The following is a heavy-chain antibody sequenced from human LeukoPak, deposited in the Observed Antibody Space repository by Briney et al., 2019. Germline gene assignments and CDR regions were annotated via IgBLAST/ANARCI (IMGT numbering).Heavy chain of an antibody. Sequence: GGSLRLSCAASGFTFSSYGMHWARQAPGKGLEWVSAISGSGSSTYYADSVKGWFTISRDNAKNSLYLQMNSLRAEDTAVYYCARIIAVAGLEYWGEGTLVSVSS. J-gene: IGHJ4*02. CDR1: GFTFSSYG. CDR2: ISGSGSST. CDR3: ARIIAVAGLEY. V-gene: IGHV3-21*01. D-gene: IGHD6-19*01.